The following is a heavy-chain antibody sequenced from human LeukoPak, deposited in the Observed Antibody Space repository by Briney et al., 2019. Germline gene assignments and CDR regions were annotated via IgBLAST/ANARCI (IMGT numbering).Heavy chain of an antibody. J-gene: IGHJ4*02. CDR3: TTDSRTAAPPHFDY. CDR1: GFTFSNAW. V-gene: IGHV3-15*01. D-gene: IGHD6-13*01. CDR2: IKSKTDGGTT. Sequence: GGSLRLSCAASGFTFSNAWMSWVRQAPGKGLEWVGRIKSKTDGGTTDYAAPVKGRFTISRDDSKNTLYLQMNSLKTEDTAVYYCTTDSRTAAPPHFDYWGQGSLVTVSS.